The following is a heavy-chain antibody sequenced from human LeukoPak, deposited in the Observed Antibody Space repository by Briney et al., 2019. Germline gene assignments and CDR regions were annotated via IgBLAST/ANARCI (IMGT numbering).Heavy chain of an antibody. V-gene: IGHV3-23*01. CDR1: EFTFSTYG. D-gene: IGHD6-19*01. CDR3: AKDRTQGSGWYLIFDY. Sequence: GGSLRLSCATSEFTFSTYGMTWVRQVPGKGLEWVSGISGSGGNTYYAESVKGRFTISRDNSKKTLYLQMNSLRAEDTAIYFCAKDRTQGSGWYLIFDYWSQGTLVTVSS. CDR2: ISGSGGNT. J-gene: IGHJ4*02.